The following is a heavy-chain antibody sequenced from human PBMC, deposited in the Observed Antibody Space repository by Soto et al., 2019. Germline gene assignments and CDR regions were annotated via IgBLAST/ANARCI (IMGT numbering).Heavy chain of an antibody. D-gene: IGHD3-16*01. V-gene: IGHV3-49*04. CDR3: TRYLGRVGRRSGFDY. Sequence: LRLSCTASGFTFGDYAMSWVRQAPGKGLEWVGFIRSKAYGGTTEYAASVKGRFTISRDDSKSIAYLQMNSLKTEDTAVYYCTRYLGRVGRRSGFDYWGQGTLVTVSS. CDR1: GFTFGDYA. CDR2: IRSKAYGGTT. J-gene: IGHJ4*02.